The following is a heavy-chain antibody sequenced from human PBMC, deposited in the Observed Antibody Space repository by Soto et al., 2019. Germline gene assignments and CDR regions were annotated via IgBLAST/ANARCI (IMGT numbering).Heavy chain of an antibody. V-gene: IGHV1-69*01. D-gene: IGHD5-12*01. CDR2: IIPMFETT. J-gene: IGHJ4*02. CDR1: GGAFGSYA. Sequence: QVQLVQSGAEVKKPGSSVKVSRKASGGAFGSYAINWVRQAPGQGLEWMGGIIPMFETTNYAQRFQGRVTVTADESTSTVYLELTRLRSEDTGMYYCTRHRGYSSGYWGQDFWGQGTLVTVSS. CDR3: TRHRGYSSGYWGQDF.